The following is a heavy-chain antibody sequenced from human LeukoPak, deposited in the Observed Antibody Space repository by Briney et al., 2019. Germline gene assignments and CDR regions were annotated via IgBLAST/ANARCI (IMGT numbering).Heavy chain of an antibody. J-gene: IGHJ3*02. CDR2: IRYDGSNK. V-gene: IGHV3-30*02. CDR1: GFTFSSYG. D-gene: IGHD3-22*01. CDR3: AKDLIVDYDAFDI. Sequence: GGSLRLSCAASGFTFSSYGMHWVRQAPGKGLEWVAFIRYDGSNKYYADSVKGRLTISRDNSKNTLYLQMNSLRAEDMAVYYCAKDLIVDYDAFDIWGQGTMVTVSS.